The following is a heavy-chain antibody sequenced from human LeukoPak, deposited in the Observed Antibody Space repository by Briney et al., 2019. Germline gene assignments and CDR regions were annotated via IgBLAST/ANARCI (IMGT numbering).Heavy chain of an antibody. CDR2: IYPGDSDT. D-gene: IGHD3-3*01. Sequence: GESLQISCKGSGYSFPSYWIGWVRQMPGKGLEWMGIIYPGDSDTSYSPSFEGQVTISADESISTAYLQWSSLKASDTAMYYCARHSNNYDIWSGYKTYYFDYWGQGTLVTVSS. CDR1: GYSFPSYW. J-gene: IGHJ4*02. V-gene: IGHV5-51*01. CDR3: ARHSNNYDIWSGYKTYYFDY.